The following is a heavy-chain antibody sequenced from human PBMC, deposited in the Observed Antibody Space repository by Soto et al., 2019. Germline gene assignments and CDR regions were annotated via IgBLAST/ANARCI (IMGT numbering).Heavy chain of an antibody. J-gene: IGHJ4*02. D-gene: IGHD3-10*02. CDR2: INHSGST. CDR1: GGSFSGYY. CDR3: ARGMFGSPVRNYFDY. V-gene: IGHV4-34*01. Sequence: SETLSLTCAVYGGSFSGYYWSWIRQPPGKGLKWIGEINHSGSTNYNPSLKSRVTISVDTSKNQFSLKLSSVTAADTAVYYCARGMFGSPVRNYFDYWGQGNLVTVSS.